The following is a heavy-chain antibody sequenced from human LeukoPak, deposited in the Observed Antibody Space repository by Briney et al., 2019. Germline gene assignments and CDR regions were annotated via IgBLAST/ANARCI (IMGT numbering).Heavy chain of an antibody. V-gene: IGHV4-39*01. Sequence: AETLSLTCTVSGGSISSSRYYWGWIRQPPGKGLEGIVRIYYSGSPYYNPSLKSRVTISVDTSKNQFSLKLSSVTAADTAVYYCASLGYSGYEIDYWGQGTLVTVSS. CDR2: IYYSGSP. CDR1: GGSISSSRYY. D-gene: IGHD5-12*01. CDR3: ASLGYSGYEIDY. J-gene: IGHJ4*02.